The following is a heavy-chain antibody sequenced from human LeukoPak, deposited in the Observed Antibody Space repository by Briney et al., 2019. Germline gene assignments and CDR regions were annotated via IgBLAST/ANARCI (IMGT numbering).Heavy chain of an antibody. J-gene: IGHJ4*02. CDR3: ARFSNDPGVKFDY. V-gene: IGHV4-31*03. Sequence: SQTLSLTCTVSGGSISSGGYYWSWVRQHPEKGLEGIGYIYYSGTAYYNPSLKSSVTMSVDTSKNQFSLKLDSVTAADTAVYYCARFSNDPGVKFDYWGQGTLVTVSS. D-gene: IGHD2-8*01. CDR2: IYYSGTA. CDR1: GGSISSGGYY.